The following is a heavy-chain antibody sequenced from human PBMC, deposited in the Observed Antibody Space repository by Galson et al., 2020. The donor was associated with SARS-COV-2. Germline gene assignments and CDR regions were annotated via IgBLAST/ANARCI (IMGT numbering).Heavy chain of an antibody. CDR2: IHRDVSTT. CDR3: ARESAVQGGYYMDV. Sequence: GGSLRLSCAASGFTFSTYCMHWVRQAPGKGLVWVSRIHRDVSTTTYADSVQGRFTISRDNAKNTLYLQMSSLRAEDAAVYYCARESAVQGGYYMDVWGKGTTVTVSS. CDR1: GFTFSTYC. V-gene: IGHV3-74*01. J-gene: IGHJ6*03. D-gene: IGHD3-10*01.